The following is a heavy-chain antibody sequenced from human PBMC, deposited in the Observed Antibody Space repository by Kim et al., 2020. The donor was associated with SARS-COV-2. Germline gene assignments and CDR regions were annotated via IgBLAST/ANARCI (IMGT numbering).Heavy chain of an antibody. D-gene: IGHD6-13*01. Sequence: ASVKVSCKASGYTFTSYDINWVRQATGQGLEWMGWMNPNSGNTGYAQKFQGRVTMTMNTSISTAYMELSSLRSEDTAVYYCARGGYSSSWYYYYGMDVWGQGTTVTVSS. CDR1: GYTFTSYD. J-gene: IGHJ6*02. CDR2: MNPNSGNT. V-gene: IGHV1-8*01. CDR3: ARGGYSSSWYYYYGMDV.